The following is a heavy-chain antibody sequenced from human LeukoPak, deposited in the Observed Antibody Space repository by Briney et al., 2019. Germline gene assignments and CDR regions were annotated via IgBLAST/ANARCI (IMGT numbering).Heavy chain of an antibody. Sequence: SETLSLTCAVYGGSFSGYYWSWIRQPPGKGLEWIGEINHSGSTNYNPSLKSRVTISVDTSKNQFSLKLSSVTAADTAVYYCARGQSHYDFWSDYYMPPEYFQHWGQGTLVTVSS. CDR3: ARGQSHYDFWSDYYMPPEYFQH. CDR1: GGSFSGYY. D-gene: IGHD3-3*01. J-gene: IGHJ1*01. CDR2: INHSGST. V-gene: IGHV4-34*01.